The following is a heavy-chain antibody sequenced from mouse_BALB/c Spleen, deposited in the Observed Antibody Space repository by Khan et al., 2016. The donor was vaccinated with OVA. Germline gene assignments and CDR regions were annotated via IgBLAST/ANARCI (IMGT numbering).Heavy chain of an antibody. D-gene: IGHD2-10*01. CDR2: IWGEGSK. V-gene: IGHV2-6-7*01. J-gene: IGHJ4*01. CDR3: ASAYFGNYREAMDY. Sequence: QVQLKESGPGLVAPSQSLSITCTASGFSLSGYGINWVRQPPGKGLEWLGMIWGEGSKDYNSALKSRMSISKNKSKSQVFSKKDSLQTDDTARYNCASAYFGNYREAMDYWGQGTSVTVSS. CDR1: GFSLSGYG.